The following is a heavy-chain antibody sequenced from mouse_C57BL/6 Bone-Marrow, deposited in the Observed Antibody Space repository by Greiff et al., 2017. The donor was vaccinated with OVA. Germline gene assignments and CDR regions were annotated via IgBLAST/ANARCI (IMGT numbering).Heavy chain of an antibody. V-gene: IGHV1-69*01. CDR2: IDPSDSYT. CDR1: GYTFTSYW. Sequence: VQLQQPGAELVMPGASVKLSCKASGYTFTSYWMHWVKQRPGQGLEWIGEIDPSDSYTNYNQKFKGKSTLTVDKSSSTAYMQLSSLTSEDSAVYYCARDHYGSAWFAYWGQGTLVTVSA. J-gene: IGHJ3*01. CDR3: ARDHYGSAWFAY. D-gene: IGHD1-1*01.